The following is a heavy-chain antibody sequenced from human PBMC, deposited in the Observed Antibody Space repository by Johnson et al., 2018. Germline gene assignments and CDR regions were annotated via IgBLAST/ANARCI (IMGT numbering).Heavy chain of an antibody. Sequence: VQLVESGGGLIQPGRCLRLSCEASGFTLSIYWMYWVRQVPGKGLVWVSCINSDGSRTTYGDSVKGRFPISRENAKNTLYLQMNSLRAEDTAVYYCAREDISGYYVRHWGQGTLVTVSS. V-gene: IGHV3-74*01. D-gene: IGHD3-22*01. CDR2: INSDGSRT. CDR1: GFTLSIYW. J-gene: IGHJ1*01. CDR3: AREDISGYYVRH.